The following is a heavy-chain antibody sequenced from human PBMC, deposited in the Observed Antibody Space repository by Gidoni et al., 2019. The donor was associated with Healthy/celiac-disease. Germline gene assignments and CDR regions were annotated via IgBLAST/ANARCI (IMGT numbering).Heavy chain of an antibody. V-gene: IGHV3-21*01. Sequence: EVQLVESGGGLVKPGGSLRLSCAASGFTFSSYSMNWVRPAPGKGLEWVSSISSSSSYIYYADSVKGRFTISRDNAKNSLYLQMSSLRAEDTAVYYCARGSSGWYFDLWGRGTLVTVSS. CDR2: ISSSSSYI. CDR1: GFTFSSYS. D-gene: IGHD6-19*01. J-gene: IGHJ2*01. CDR3: ARGSSGWYFDL.